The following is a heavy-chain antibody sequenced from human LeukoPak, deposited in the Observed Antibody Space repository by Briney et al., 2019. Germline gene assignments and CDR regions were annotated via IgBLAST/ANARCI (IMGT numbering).Heavy chain of an antibody. CDR2: IIPIFGTA. CDR3: ATGVISSRLTLFDY. V-gene: IGHV1-69*06. D-gene: IGHD6-13*01. CDR1: GGTFSSYA. J-gene: IGHJ4*02. Sequence: ASVKVSCKASGGTFSSYAISWVRQAPGQGLEWMGGIIPIFGTAIYAQKFQGRVTMTEDTSTDTAYMELSSLRSEDTAVYYCATGVISSRLTLFDYWGQGTLVTVSS.